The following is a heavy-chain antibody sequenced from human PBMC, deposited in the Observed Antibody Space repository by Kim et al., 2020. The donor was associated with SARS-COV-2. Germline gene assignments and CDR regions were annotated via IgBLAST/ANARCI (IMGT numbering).Heavy chain of an antibody. CDR1: GGSISSGGYY. Sequence: SETLSLICTVSGGSISSGGYYWSWIRQHPGKGLEWIRYIYYSGSTYYNPSLKSRVTISVDTSKNQFSLKLSSVTAADTAVYYCASVMVRGPKQNWFDPWGQGTLVTVSS. CDR2: IYYSGST. V-gene: IGHV4-31*03. J-gene: IGHJ5*02. CDR3: ASVMVRGPKQNWFDP. D-gene: IGHD3-10*01.